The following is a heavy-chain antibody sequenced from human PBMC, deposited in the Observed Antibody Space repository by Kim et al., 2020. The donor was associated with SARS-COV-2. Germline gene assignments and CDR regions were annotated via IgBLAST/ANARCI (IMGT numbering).Heavy chain of an antibody. D-gene: IGHD3-10*01. CDR2: IKQDGSEK. CDR1: GFTFSSYW. CDR3: ARSPYVGGPTYYSGSGSYYNDPGY. Sequence: GGSLRLSCAASGFTFSSYWMSWVRQAPGKGLEWVANIKQDGSEKYYVDSVKGRFTISRDNAKNSLYLQMNSLRAEDTAVYYCARSPYVGGPTYYSGSGSYYNDPGYWGQGTLVTVSS. J-gene: IGHJ4*02. V-gene: IGHV3-7*01.